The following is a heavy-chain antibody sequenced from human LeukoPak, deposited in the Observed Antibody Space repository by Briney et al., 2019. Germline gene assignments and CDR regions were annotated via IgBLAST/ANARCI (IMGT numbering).Heavy chain of an antibody. CDR2: IKSDGSEK. Sequence: GGSLRLSCAASGVTFSSYWMSWVRQAPGKGLEWVANIKSDGSEKYYLDSVKGRFTISRDNAKNSLYLQMNSLRAEDSAVYYCARYCTFRTCSGTKFDSWGQGTLVTVSS. CDR1: GVTFSSYW. D-gene: IGHD1-1*01. CDR3: ARYCTFRTCSGTKFDS. J-gene: IGHJ4*02. V-gene: IGHV3-7*01.